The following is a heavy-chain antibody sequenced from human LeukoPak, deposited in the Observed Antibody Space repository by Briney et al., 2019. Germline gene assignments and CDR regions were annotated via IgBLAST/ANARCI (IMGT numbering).Heavy chain of an antibody. V-gene: IGHV1-46*01. CDR1: GYTFTSYY. CDR3: ARDLGGGSDY. CDR2: INPSGGST. J-gene: IGHJ4*02. Sequence: ASVKVSCKASGYTFTSYYMHWVRQAPGQGLEWMGIINPSGGSTSYAQKLQGRVTMTTDTSTSTAYMELRSLRSDDTAVYYCARDLGGGSDYWGQGTLVTVSS. D-gene: IGHD3-16*01.